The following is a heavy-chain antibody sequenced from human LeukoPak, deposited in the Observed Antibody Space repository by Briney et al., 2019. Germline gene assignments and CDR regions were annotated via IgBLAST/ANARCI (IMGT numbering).Heavy chain of an antibody. J-gene: IGHJ4*02. V-gene: IGHV4-31*03. CDR1: GGSISSGGYY. D-gene: IGHD3-9*01. CDR2: IYYSGST. Sequence: KSSQTLSLTCTVSGGSISSGGYYWSWIRQHPGKGLEWIGYIYYSGSTYYNPSLKSRVTISVDTSKNQFSLKLCSVTAADTAVYYCARVWGHYDILTGYYTSYYFDYWGQGTLVTVSS. CDR3: ARVWGHYDILTGYYTSYYFDY.